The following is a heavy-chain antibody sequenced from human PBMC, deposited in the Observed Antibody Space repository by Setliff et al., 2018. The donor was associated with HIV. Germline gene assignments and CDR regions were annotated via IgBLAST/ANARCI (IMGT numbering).Heavy chain of an antibody. Sequence: SETLSLTCTVSGGSISSSSYYWGWIRQPPGKGLEWIGSIYYSGSTYYNPSLKSRVTISVDTSKNQFSLKLSSVTAADTAVYYCAGVSSRGIAARPPLFDYWGQGTLVTVSS. J-gene: IGHJ4*02. D-gene: IGHD6-6*01. CDR2: IYYSGST. CDR1: GGSISSSSYY. V-gene: IGHV4-39*07. CDR3: AGVSSRGIAARPPLFDY.